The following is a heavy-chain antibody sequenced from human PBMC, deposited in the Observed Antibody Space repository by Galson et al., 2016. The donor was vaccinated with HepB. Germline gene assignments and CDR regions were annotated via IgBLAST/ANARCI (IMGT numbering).Heavy chain of an antibody. V-gene: IGHV1-18*01. CDR1: GFTFTAYG. CDR2: INAYNGNT. CDR3: ARVLGGYDFYP. Sequence: SVKVSCKASGFTFTAYGISWVRQAPGQGLEWMGWINAYNGNTNYAQSFQGRVTMTTDTSTGTAYMELWNLRSDYTALYYCARVLGGYDFYPWGQGTLVTVSS. D-gene: IGHD5-12*01. J-gene: IGHJ5*02.